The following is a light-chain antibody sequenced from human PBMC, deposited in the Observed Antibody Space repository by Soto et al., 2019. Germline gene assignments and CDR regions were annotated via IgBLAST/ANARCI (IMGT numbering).Light chain of an antibody. J-gene: IGLJ2*01. CDR3: QSYDSSLSGVV. V-gene: IGLV1-40*01. Sequence: SVLTQPPSVSGAPGQRVTISCTGSSSNIGAGYDVHWYQQLPGTAPKLLIYGNSNRPSGVPDRFSGSKSGTSASLAITGLQAEDEADYHCQSYDSSLSGVVLGGGTKVTVL. CDR1: SSNIGAGYD. CDR2: GNS.